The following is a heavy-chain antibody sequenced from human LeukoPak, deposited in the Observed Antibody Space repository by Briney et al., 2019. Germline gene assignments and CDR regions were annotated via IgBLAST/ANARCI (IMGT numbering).Heavy chain of an antibody. D-gene: IGHD3-22*01. Sequence: SVKVSCKASGYTFTSYGISWVRQAPGQGLEWMGWISAYNGNTNYAQKLQGRVTMTTDTSTSTAYMELRSLRSDDTAVYYCARDRVYDSSGSPRPFDYWGQGTLVTVSS. CDR1: GYTFTSYG. V-gene: IGHV1-18*01. CDR3: ARDRVYDSSGSPRPFDY. J-gene: IGHJ4*02. CDR2: ISAYNGNT.